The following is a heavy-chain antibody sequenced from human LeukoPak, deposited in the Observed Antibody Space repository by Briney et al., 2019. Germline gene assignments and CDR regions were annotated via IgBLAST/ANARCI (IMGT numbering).Heavy chain of an antibody. D-gene: IGHD6-13*01. CDR2: IYYSRST. J-gene: IGHJ4*02. Sequence: PSETLSLACTVSGGSISSYYWSWIRQPPGKGLEWIGYIYYSRSTNYNPSLKSRVTISVDTSKNQFSLKLSSVTAADTAVYYCARVFIAAAGTSWGPESYYFDYWGQGTLVTVSS. CDR3: ARVFIAAAGTSWGPESYYFDY. V-gene: IGHV4-59*08. CDR1: GGSISSYY.